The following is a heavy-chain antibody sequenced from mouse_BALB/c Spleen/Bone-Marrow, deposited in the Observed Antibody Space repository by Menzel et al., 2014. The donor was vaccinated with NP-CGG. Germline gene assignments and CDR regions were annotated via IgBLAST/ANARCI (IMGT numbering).Heavy chain of an antibody. D-gene: IGHD3-3*01. J-gene: IGHJ4*01. V-gene: IGHV3-1*02. CDR1: GYSITSGYT. CDR2: IHYSGST. CDR3: SKGTYAMDY. Sequence: EVQLQQSGPDLVKPSQSLSLPCTVTGYSITSGYTWHWIRQFPGNTLEWMGYIHYSGSTNYNPSLKSRISITRDTSKNQFFLQLNSVTTEDTATYFCSKGTYAMDYWGQGTSVTVSS.